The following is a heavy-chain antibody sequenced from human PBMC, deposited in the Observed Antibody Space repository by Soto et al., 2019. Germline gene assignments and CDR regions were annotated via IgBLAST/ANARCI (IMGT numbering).Heavy chain of an antibody. J-gene: IGHJ6*02. CDR2: INPNSGGT. V-gene: IGHV1-2*02. D-gene: IGHD5-18*01. CDR1: GYTFTGYY. Sequence: ASVKVSCKASGYTFTGYYIHWVRQAPGQGLEWMGWINPNSGGTNYAQKFQGRVTITADESTSTAYMELSSLRSEDTAVYYCASGGSYGHYTYSGMDVWGQRTTVPVSS. CDR3: ASGGSYGHYTYSGMDV.